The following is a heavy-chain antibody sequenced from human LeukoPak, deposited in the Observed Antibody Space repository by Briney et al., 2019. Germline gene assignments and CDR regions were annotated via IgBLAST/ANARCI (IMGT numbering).Heavy chain of an antibody. V-gene: IGHV4-38-2*02. D-gene: IGHD5-12*01. Sequence: SETLSLTCIVSSYSINSGYHWGWIRRPPGKGLEWIGSISYSGSTYYNPSLKSRVTISVDTSKNQFSLRLSSVTAADTAVYYCARGAIYSGYDLDYWGQGTLVTVSS. CDR3: ARGAIYSGYDLDY. CDR2: ISYSGST. CDR1: SYSINSGYH. J-gene: IGHJ4*02.